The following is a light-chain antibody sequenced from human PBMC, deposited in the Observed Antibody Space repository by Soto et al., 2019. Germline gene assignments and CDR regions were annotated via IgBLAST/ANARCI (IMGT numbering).Light chain of an antibody. V-gene: IGLV2-14*01. J-gene: IGLJ3*02. CDR1: SSDVGGYNY. CDR2: EVS. Sequence: QSVLTQPASVSGSPGQSITISCTGTSSDVGGYNYVSWYQQHPGKAPKLMIYEVSNRPSGVSNRFSGSKSGNTASLTISGLQDEDEADYYCSSYTSSRALWVFGGGTKLTVL. CDR3: SSYTSSRALWV.